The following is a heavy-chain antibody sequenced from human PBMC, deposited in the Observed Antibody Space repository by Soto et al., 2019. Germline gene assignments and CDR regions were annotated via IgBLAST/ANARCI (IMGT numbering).Heavy chain of an antibody. V-gene: IGHV6-1*01. D-gene: IGHD3-22*01. CDR3: AKDHLSPLYYYDSSNYYYFDY. Sequence: SQTLSLTCAISGGSVSSNSAAWNWIRQSPSRGLEWLGRTYYRSKWYNDYAVSVKSRITINPDTSKNTLSLQMNSLRAEDTAVYYCAKDHLSPLYYYDSSNYYYFDYWGQGTLVTVSS. CDR1: GGSVSSNSAA. CDR2: TYYRSKWYN. J-gene: IGHJ4*02.